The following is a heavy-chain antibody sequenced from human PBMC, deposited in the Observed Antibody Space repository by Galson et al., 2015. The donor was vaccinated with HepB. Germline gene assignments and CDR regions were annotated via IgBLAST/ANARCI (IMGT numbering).Heavy chain of an antibody. CDR2: IIPILGIA. D-gene: IGHD2-2*01. V-gene: IGHV1-69*04. J-gene: IGHJ3*02. Sequence: SCKASGYTFTSYGISWVRQAPGQGLEWMGWIIPILGIANYAQKFQGRVTITADKSTSTAYMELSSLRSEDTAVYYCARVGYCSSTSCPQRAFDIWGQGTMVTVSS. CDR1: GYTFTSYG. CDR3: ARVGYCSSTSCPQRAFDI.